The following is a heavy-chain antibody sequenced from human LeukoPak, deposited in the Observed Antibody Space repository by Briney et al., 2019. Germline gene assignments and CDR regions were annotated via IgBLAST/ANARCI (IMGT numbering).Heavy chain of an antibody. CDR3: AGGTGWLTDY. CDR2: IKQDGSEK. D-gene: IGHD3-22*01. J-gene: IGHJ4*02. V-gene: IGHV3-7*01. CDR1: GFTFSSFW. Sequence: PGGSLRLSCAASGFTFSSFWMNWVRRAPGKGPEWVANIKQDGSEKLYVDAVKGRFTISRDNAKNSLYLQMNSLRAEDTAVYYCAGGTGWLTDYWGQGTLVTVSS.